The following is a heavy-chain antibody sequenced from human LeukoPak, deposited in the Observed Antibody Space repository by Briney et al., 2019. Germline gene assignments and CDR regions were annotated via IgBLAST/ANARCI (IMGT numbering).Heavy chain of an antibody. Sequence: SETLSLTCTVSGGSISSGGYYWSWIRQPPGKGLEWIGYIYHSGSTYYNPSLKSRVTISVDTSKNQFSLKLSSVTAADTAVYYCARGLGIPRGSDYYGSGSYSFDGYFQHWGQGTLVTVSS. V-gene: IGHV4-30-2*01. CDR2: IYHSGST. CDR1: GGSISSGGYY. CDR3: ARGLGIPRGSDYYGSGSYSFDGYFQH. D-gene: IGHD3-10*01. J-gene: IGHJ1*01.